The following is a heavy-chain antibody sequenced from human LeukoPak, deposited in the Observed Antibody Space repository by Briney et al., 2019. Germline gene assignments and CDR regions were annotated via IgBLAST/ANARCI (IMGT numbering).Heavy chain of an antibody. Sequence: PSETLSLTCTVSGGSISTYYWSWTRQPPGKGLEWIAYIYNSGSTNYNPSLKSRVTISADTSKNRFSLRLSSVTAADTAVYYCARIYYDSGAYYRRAFDIWGQGTMVTVSS. D-gene: IGHD3-22*01. CDR2: IYNSGST. J-gene: IGHJ3*02. V-gene: IGHV4-59*01. CDR1: GGSISTYY. CDR3: ARIYYDSGAYYRRAFDI.